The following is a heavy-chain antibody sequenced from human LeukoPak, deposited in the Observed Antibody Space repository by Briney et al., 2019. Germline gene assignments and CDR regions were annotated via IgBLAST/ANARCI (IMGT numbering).Heavy chain of an antibody. CDR1: GGSFSGYY. Sequence: SETLSLTCAVYGGSFSGYYWSWIRQHPGKGLEWIGYIYYSGSTYYNPSLKSRVTISVDTSKNQFSLKLSSVTAADTAVYYCARGTDTPTPDYWGQGTLVTVSS. J-gene: IGHJ4*02. D-gene: IGHD1-1*01. V-gene: IGHV4-31*11. CDR2: IYYSGST. CDR3: ARGTDTPTPDY.